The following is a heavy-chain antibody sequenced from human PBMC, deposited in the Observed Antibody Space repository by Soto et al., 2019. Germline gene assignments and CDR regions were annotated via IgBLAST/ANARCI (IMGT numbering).Heavy chain of an antibody. CDR1: GGSISSYY. Sequence: SETLSLTCTVSGGSISSYYWSWIRQPPGKGLEWIGYIYYSGSTNYNPSLKSRVTISVDTSKNQFSLKLSSVTAADTAVYYCARYGDYVFDWFDPWGQGTLVTVSS. CDR3: ARYGDYVFDWFDP. CDR2: IYYSGST. D-gene: IGHD4-17*01. J-gene: IGHJ5*02. V-gene: IGHV4-59*01.